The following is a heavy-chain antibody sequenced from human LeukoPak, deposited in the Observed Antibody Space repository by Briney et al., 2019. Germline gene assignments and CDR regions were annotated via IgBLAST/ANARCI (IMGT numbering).Heavy chain of an antibody. CDR1: GFTFSSYS. CDR2: ISGSSSHI. CDR3: ARVWAWGSGNYFDN. J-gene: IGHJ4*02. Sequence: GGSLRLSCAASGFTFSSYSMNWVRQAPGKGLEWVSSISGSSSHIYYADSVKGRFTISRDNAKNSLYLQMNSLRVEDTALYYCARVWAWGSGNYFDNWGQGTLVTVSP. D-gene: IGHD7-27*01. V-gene: IGHV3-21*04.